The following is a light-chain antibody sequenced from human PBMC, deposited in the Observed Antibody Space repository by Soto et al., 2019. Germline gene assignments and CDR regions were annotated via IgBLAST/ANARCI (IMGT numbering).Light chain of an antibody. CDR3: SSYTSSSTLV. V-gene: IGLV2-14*01. J-gene: IGLJ2*01. Sequence: LTQPASVYGSPGQSITISCTATSSDVGAYNYVSWYQQYPGKAPKLMIYEVINRPSGVSNRFSGSKSGNTASLIISGLQAEDEADYYCSSYTSSSTLVFGGGTKGTVL. CDR1: SSDVGAYNY. CDR2: EVI.